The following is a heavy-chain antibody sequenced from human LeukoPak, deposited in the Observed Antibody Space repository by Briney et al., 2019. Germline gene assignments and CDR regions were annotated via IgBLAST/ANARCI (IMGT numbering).Heavy chain of an antibody. CDR1: GGSISSGGYY. CDR3: ARDARFGELVDY. CDR2: IYYSGST. J-gene: IGHJ4*02. Sequence: SQTLSLTCTVSGGSISSGGYYWSWIRQHPGKGLEWIGYIYYSGSTYYNPSLKSRVTISVDTSKNQFSLKLSSVTAADTAVYYCARDARFGELVDYWDRGTLVTVSS. V-gene: IGHV4-31*03. D-gene: IGHD3-10*01.